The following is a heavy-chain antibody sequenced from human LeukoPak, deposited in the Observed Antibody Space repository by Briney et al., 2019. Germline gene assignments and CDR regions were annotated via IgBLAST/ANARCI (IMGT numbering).Heavy chain of an antibody. J-gene: IGHJ4*02. CDR1: GGTFSSYA. D-gene: IGHD6-6*01. CDR3: ARGRDGSSGWFDY. CDR2: IIPILGIG. Sequence: ASVKVSCKSSGGTFSSYAISWVRQAPGQGLEWMGRIIPILGIGNYAQKFQGRVTITADKSTSTAYMELSSLRSEDTAVYYCARGRDGSSGWFDYWGQGTLVTVSS. V-gene: IGHV1-69*04.